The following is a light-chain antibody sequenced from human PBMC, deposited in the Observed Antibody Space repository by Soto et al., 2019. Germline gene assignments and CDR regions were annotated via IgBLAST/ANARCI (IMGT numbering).Light chain of an antibody. CDR1: QSVSSN. V-gene: IGKV3D-15*01. CDR3: QQYNNWPPIT. J-gene: IGKJ5*01. Sequence: EIVTTQPPATPSVSPGERPTLPCRASQSVSSNLAWYQQRPGQAPRLLIYGASTRATGIPARFSGSGSGTEFTLTISSLQSEDFAVYYCQQYNNWPPITFGQGTRLEIK. CDR2: GAS.